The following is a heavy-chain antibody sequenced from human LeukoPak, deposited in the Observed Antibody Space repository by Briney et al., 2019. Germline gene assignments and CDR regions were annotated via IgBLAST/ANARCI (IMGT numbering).Heavy chain of an antibody. Sequence: SETLSLTCTVSGGSISSYYWSWTRQPPGKGLEWIGYIYYSGSTNYNPSLKSRVTISVDTSKNQFSLKLSSVTAADTAVYYCARLRTRVYYYYGMDVWGQGTTVTVSS. J-gene: IGHJ6*02. CDR3: ARLRTRVYYYYGMDV. D-gene: IGHD3-10*01. CDR1: GGSISSYY. CDR2: IYYSGST. V-gene: IGHV4-59*08.